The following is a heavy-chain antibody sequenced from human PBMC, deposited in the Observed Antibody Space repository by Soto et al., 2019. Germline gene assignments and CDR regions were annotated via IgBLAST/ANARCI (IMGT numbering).Heavy chain of an antibody. CDR1: RDSVSSHSAG. CDR2: TYYKSKWYY. Sequence: SQTLSLTCDISRDSVSSHSAGWNWIRQTPSRGLEWLGRTYYKSKWYYTYAASVKSRITVSPDTSKNQSSLQLTSVTPEDTAVYYCARGSWDDVSGHYYMDFWDKGSTVPVSS. D-gene: IGHD1-1*01. J-gene: IGHJ6*03. V-gene: IGHV6-1*01. CDR3: ARGSWDDVSGHYYMDF.